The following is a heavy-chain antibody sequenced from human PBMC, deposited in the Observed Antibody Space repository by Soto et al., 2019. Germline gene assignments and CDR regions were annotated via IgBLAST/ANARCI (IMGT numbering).Heavy chain of an antibody. CDR1: GYTFTGYY. CDR2: INPNSGGT. Sequence: ASVKVSCKASGYTFTGYYMHWVRQAPGQGLEWMGWINPNSGGTNYAQKFQGWVTMTRDTSISTAYMELSRLRSDDTAVYYCARAGDYGDYVLSVWGQGTLVTVSS. J-gene: IGHJ4*02. D-gene: IGHD4-17*01. CDR3: ARAGDYGDYVLSV. V-gene: IGHV1-2*04.